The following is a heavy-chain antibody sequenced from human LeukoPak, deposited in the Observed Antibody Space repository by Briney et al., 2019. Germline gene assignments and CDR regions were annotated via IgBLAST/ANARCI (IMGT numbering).Heavy chain of an antibody. CDR2: ISSSSSYT. D-gene: IGHD3-16*01. Sequence: GGSLRLSCSASGFTFSTYWMSWIRQAPGKGLEWVSYISSSSSYTNYADSVKGRFTISRDNAKNSLYLQMNSLRAEDTAVYYCAREYDARGFDYWGQGTLVTVSS. J-gene: IGHJ4*02. V-gene: IGHV3-11*06. CDR3: AREYDARGFDY. CDR1: GFTFSTYW.